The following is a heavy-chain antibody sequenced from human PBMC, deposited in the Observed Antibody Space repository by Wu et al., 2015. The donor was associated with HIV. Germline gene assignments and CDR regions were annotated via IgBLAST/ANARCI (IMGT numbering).Heavy chain of an antibody. CDR2: ISAYNGNT. CDR3: AREGMTTVTTVAFDS. Sequence: QVQLVQSGAEVKKPGASVKVSCKASGYTFSSYGISWVRQAPGQGLEWMGWISAYNGNTHYAQKLQGRVTMTTDTSTSTAYMELRSLRSDDTAVYYCAREGMTTVTTVAFDSLGPRDNGHRSLQ. D-gene: IGHD4-17*01. CDR1: GYTFSSYG. J-gene: IGHJ3*01. V-gene: IGHV1-18*01.